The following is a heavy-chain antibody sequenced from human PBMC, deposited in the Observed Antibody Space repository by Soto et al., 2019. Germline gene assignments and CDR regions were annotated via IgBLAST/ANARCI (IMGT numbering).Heavy chain of an antibody. CDR1: GGTFSSYA. CDR3: ARGLTGVFDAFDI. CDR2: IIPIFGTA. J-gene: IGHJ3*02. Sequence: SVNVACKASGGTFSSYAISWVRQAPGQGLEWMGGIIPIFGTANYAQKFQGRVTITADESTSTAYMELSSLRSEDTAVYYCARGLTGVFDAFDIWGQGTMVTVSS. V-gene: IGHV1-69*13. D-gene: IGHD7-27*01.